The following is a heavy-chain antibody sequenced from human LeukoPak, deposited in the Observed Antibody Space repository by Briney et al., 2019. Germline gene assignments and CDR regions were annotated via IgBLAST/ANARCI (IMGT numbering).Heavy chain of an antibody. D-gene: IGHD2-2*01. CDR2: INHSGST. V-gene: IGHV4-34*01. Sequence: PSETLSLTCAVYGGSFSGYYWSWIRQPPGKGLEWIGEINHSGSTNYNPSLKSRVTISVDTSKNQFSLKLSSVTAADTAVYYCARGGDVVVPGGAFDIRGQGTMVTVSS. CDR3: ARGGDVVVPGGAFDI. J-gene: IGHJ3*02. CDR1: GGSFSGYY.